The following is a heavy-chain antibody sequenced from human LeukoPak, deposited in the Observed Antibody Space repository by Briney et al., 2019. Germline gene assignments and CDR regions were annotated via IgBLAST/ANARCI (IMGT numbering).Heavy chain of an antibody. CDR3: AKDNRRHYTSGPNPDSLH. CDR2: ISWNSGSI. CDR1: GFIFNNYA. Sequence: GGSLRLSCAGSGFIFNNYAMHWVRQHPGKGLEWVSGISWNSGSIDYADSVKGRFTISRDNAKNSLYLQMNSLRVEDTAFYYCAKDNRRHYTSGPNPDSLHWGQGALVTVSS. J-gene: IGHJ4*02. D-gene: IGHD6-19*01. V-gene: IGHV3-9*01.